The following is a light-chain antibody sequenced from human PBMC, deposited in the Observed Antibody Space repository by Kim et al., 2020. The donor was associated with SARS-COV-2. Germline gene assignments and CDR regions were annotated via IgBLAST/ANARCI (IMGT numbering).Light chain of an antibody. CDR3: QQSYSLPQVT. CDR2: AAS. J-gene: IGKJ4*01. V-gene: IGKV1-39*01. CDR1: QSISSY. Sequence: DIQMTQSPSSLSASVGDRVTITCRASQSISSYLNWYQQKPGKAPKLLIYAASNLQSGVPSRFSGSGSGTDFTLTISSLQPEDFATYSCQQSYSLPQVTFGGGTKVDIK.